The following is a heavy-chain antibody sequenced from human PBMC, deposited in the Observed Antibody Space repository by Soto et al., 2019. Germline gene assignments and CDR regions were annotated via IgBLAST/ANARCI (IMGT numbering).Heavy chain of an antibody. CDR1: GGTFSSYA. Sequence: SVKVSCKASGGTFSSYAISWVRQAPGQGLEWMGGIIPIFGTANYAQKFQGRVTITADESTSTAYMELSSLRSEDTAVYYCASQFSPTVTTFDYWGQGTLVTVS. CDR3: ASQFSPTVTTFDY. J-gene: IGHJ4*02. D-gene: IGHD4-17*01. V-gene: IGHV1-69*13. CDR2: IIPIFGTA.